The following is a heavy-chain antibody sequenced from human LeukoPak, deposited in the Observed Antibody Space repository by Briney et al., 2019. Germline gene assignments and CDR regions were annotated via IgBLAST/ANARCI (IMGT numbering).Heavy chain of an antibody. CDR3: ARGAVVVPAAIERRYYYYYYGMDV. J-gene: IGHJ6*04. V-gene: IGHV4-34*01. CDR1: GGSFSGYY. Sequence: SETLSPTCAVYGGSFSGYYWSWIRQPPGKGLEWIGEINHSGSTNYNPSLKSRVTISVDTSKNQFSLKLSSVTAADTAVYYCARGAVVVPAAIERRYYYYYYGMDVWGKGTTVTVSS. CDR2: INHSGST. D-gene: IGHD2-2*02.